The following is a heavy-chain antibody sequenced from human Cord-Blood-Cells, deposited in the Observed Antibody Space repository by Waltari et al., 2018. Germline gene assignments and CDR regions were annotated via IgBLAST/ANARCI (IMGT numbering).Heavy chain of an antibody. D-gene: IGHD6-6*01. J-gene: IGHJ3*02. Sequence: QVQLVQSGAEVKKPGASVKVSCKASGYTFTSYGISWVRQAPGQGLELMGWCSAYNGNTNYTKKLQGRVTMTTDTSTSTAYMELRSLRSDDTAVYYCARSHEAARHDAFDIWGQGTMVTVSS. V-gene: IGHV1-18*01. CDR3: ARSHEAARHDAFDI. CDR1: GYTFTSYG. CDR2: CSAYNGNT.